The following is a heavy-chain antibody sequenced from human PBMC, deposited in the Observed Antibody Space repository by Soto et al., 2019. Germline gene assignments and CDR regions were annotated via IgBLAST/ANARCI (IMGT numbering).Heavy chain of an antibody. V-gene: IGHV1-69*13. CDR1: GGTFGSYA. CDR2: IIPIFGTA. Sequence: GASVKVSCKASGGTFGSYAIRWVRQAPGQGLEWMGGIIPIFGTANYAQKFQGRVTITADESTSTAYMELSSLRSEDTAVYYCAILPFMVPAYYFDYWGQGTLVTVSS. J-gene: IGHJ4*02. D-gene: IGHD3-3*02. CDR3: AILPFMVPAYYFDY.